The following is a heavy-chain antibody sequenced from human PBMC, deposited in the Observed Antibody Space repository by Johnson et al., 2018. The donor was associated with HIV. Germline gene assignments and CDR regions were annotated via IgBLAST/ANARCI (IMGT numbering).Heavy chain of an antibody. J-gene: IGHJ3*02. CDR1: GFTFISYA. CDR2: ISGSGGST. V-gene: IGHV3-23*04. CDR3: ARDPREGWPGAFDI. D-gene: IGHD6-19*01. Sequence: VQLVESGGGLVQPGGSLRLSCAASGFTFISYAMSWVRQAPGKGLEWVSTISGSGGSTYYADSVKGRFTISRDKSKNTLYLQMNSRRAEDTAVYYWARDPREGWPGAFDIWGQGTMVTVSS.